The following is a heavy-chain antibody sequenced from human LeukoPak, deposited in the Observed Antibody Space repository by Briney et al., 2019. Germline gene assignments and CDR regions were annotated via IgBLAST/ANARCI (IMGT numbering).Heavy chain of an antibody. CDR2: IRYVVSDK. CDR3: GKERSDYGSGPPGD. J-gene: IGHJ4*02. CDR1: GFTFSTYG. V-gene: IGHV3-30*02. Sequence: GGSLRLSCAASGFTFSTYGMHWVRQAPGKGLEWVAFIRYVVSDKYYADSVKGRFTISRDNSKNTLYLQMTNLRAEDTALYYCGKERSDYGSGPPGDWGQGTLVTVSS. D-gene: IGHD3-10*01.